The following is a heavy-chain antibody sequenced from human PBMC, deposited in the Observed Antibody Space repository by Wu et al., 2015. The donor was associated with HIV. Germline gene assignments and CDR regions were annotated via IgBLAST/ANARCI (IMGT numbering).Heavy chain of an antibody. D-gene: IGHD3-22*01. CDR1: GGTFSSYA. CDR2: IIPIFGTA. Sequence: QVQLEQSGAEMKKPGSSVKVSCKASGGTFSSYAISWVRQAPGQGLEWMGGIIPIFGTANYAQKFQGRVTITADESTSTAYMELSSLRSEDTAVYYCASQGAKYYYDSSGYYSKAFDIWGQGTMVTVSS. J-gene: IGHJ3*02. V-gene: IGHV1-69*12. CDR3: ASQGAKYYYDSSGYYSKAFDI.